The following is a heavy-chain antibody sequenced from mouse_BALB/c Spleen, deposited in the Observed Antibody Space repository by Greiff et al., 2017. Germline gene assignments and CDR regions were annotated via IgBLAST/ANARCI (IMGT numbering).Heavy chain of an antibody. V-gene: IGHV5-6-5*01. CDR2: ISSGGST. CDR1: GFTFSSYA. CDR3: ARKDYRYGDSDY. Sequence: DVQLVESGGGLVKPGGSLKLSCAASGFTFSSYAMSWVRQTPEKRLEWVASISSGGSTYYPDSVKGRFTISRDNARNILYLQMSSLRSEDTAMYYCARKDYRYGDSDYWGQGTTLTVSS. D-gene: IGHD2-14*01. J-gene: IGHJ2*01.